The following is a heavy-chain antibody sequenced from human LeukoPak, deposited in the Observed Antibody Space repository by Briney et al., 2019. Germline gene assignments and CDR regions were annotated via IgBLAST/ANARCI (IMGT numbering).Heavy chain of an antibody. CDR1: GYTFTGYY. CDR2: INPNSGGT. CDR3: ARFGSSSYYYYYMDV. J-gene: IGHJ6*03. V-gene: IGHV1-2*02. D-gene: IGHD6-6*01. Sequence: ASVTVSCKASGYTFTGYYMHWVRQAPGQGLEWIGWINPNSGGTNYAQKFQGRVTMTRDTSTSTAYMELRSLRSDDTAVYYCARFGSSSYYYYYMDVWGKGTTVTISS.